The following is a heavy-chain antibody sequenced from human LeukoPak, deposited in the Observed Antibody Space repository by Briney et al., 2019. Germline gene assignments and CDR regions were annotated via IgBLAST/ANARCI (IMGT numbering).Heavy chain of an antibody. CDR1: GCTLTELS. Sequence: ASVKVSCKVSGCTLTELSMHWVRQAPGKGLEWMGGFDPEDGETIYAQKFQGRVTMTEDTSTDTAYMELSSLRSEDTAVYYCATASRRFLEWLFKSPDTHYFDYWGQGTLVTVSS. CDR2: FDPEDGET. D-gene: IGHD3-3*01. V-gene: IGHV1-24*01. J-gene: IGHJ4*02. CDR3: ATASRRFLEWLFKSPDTHYFDY.